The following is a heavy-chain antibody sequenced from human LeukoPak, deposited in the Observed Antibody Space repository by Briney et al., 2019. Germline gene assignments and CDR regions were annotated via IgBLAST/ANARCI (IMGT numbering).Heavy chain of an antibody. J-gene: IGHJ4*02. CDR2: ISYDGSNK. D-gene: IGHD3-16*01. CDR3: ARDWDYFDY. Sequence: GGSLRFSCAASGFTFSSYAMHWVRQAPGKGLEWVAVISYDGSNKYYADSVKGRFTISRDNSKNTLYLQMNSLRAEDTAVYYCARDWDYFDYWGQGTLVTVSS. CDR1: GFTFSSYA. V-gene: IGHV3-30*04.